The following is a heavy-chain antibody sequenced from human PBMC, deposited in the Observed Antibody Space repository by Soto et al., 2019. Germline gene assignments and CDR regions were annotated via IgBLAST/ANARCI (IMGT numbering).Heavy chain of an antibody. V-gene: IGHV4-34*01. D-gene: IGHD7-27*01. CDR1: GGSFSGYY. J-gene: IGHJ6*02. Sequence: SETLSLTCAVYGGSFSGYYWSWIRQPPGKGLEWIGEINHSGSTNYNPSLKSRVTISVDTSKNQFSLKLSSVTAADTAVYYCAAPGAYYYYGMDVWGQGTTVTVSS. CDR3: AAPGAYYYYGMDV. CDR2: INHSGST.